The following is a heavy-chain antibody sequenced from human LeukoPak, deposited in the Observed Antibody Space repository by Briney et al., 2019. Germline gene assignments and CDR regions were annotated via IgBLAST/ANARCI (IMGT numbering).Heavy chain of an antibody. Sequence: SETLSLTCTVSGGSISSYYWSWIRQPPGKGLEWIGYIYYSGSTNYNPSLKRPVTISVDTSKNQFSLKLSSAPAADTAVYYCARDLDSRGWVDYWGQGTLVTVSS. CDR1: GGSISSYY. V-gene: IGHV4-59*01. CDR2: IYYSGST. J-gene: IGHJ4*02. D-gene: IGHD6-19*01. CDR3: ARDLDSRGWVDY.